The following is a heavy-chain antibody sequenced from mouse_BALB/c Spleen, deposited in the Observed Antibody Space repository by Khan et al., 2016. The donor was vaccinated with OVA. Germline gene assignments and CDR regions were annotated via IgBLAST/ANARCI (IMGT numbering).Heavy chain of an antibody. J-gene: IGHJ4*01. CDR2: IWGGGGT. CDR1: GFSLSRYN. V-gene: IGHV2-6-4*01. D-gene: IGHD2-14*01. Sequence: VELVESGPGLVAPSQSLSITCTVSGFSLSRYNIHWVRQPPGKGLEWLGMIWGGGGTDYNSTLKSRLSISKDNSKSQVFLKMNSLQTDDSAMYYCARAYYRYDGYYAMDYWGQGTQSPSPQ. CDR3: ARAYYRYDGYYAMDY.